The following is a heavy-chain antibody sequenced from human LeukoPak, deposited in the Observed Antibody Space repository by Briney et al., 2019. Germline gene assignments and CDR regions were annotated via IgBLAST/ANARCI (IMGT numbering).Heavy chain of an antibody. J-gene: IGHJ4*02. CDR3: ARSSKQQLTPDY. Sequence: SETLSLTCTVSGGSISSYYWSWIRQHPGKGLEWIGYIYYSGSTYYNPSLKSRVTISVDTSKNQFSLKLSSVTAADTAVYYCARSSKQQLTPDYWGQGTLVTVSS. CDR1: GGSISSYY. CDR2: IYYSGST. D-gene: IGHD6-13*01. V-gene: IGHV4-59*06.